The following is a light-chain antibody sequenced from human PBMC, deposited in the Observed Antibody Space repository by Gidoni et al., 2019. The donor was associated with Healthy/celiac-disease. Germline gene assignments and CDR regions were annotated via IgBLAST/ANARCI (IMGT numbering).Light chain of an antibody. V-gene: IGKV1-5*01. CDR2: DDS. Sequence: DIQMTQSPSTLSASVGDRVTITCRASQSISSWLAWYQQKPGKAPKLLIYDDSSLESGVPSRFSGSGSGTEFTLTISSLQPDDFATYYRQQYNSYSGTFXQXTKVEIK. J-gene: IGKJ1*01. CDR3: QQYNSYSGT. CDR1: QSISSW.